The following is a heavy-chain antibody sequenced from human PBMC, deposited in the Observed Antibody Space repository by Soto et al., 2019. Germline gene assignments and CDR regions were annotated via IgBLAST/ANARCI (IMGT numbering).Heavy chain of an antibody. Sequence: ASVKVSCKASGGTFSSYAISWVRQAPGQGLEWMGGIIPIFGTANYAQKFQGRVTITADKSTSTAYMELSSLRSEDTAVYYCARDRDDYGDYYFDYWGQGTLVTVSS. D-gene: IGHD4-17*01. CDR1: GGTFSSYA. CDR2: IIPIFGTA. V-gene: IGHV1-69*06. CDR3: ARDRDDYGDYYFDY. J-gene: IGHJ4*02.